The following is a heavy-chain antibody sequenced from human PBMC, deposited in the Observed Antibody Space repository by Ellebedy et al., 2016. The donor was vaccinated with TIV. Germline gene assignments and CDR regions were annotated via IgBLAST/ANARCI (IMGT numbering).Heavy chain of an antibody. V-gene: IGHV4-34*01. J-gene: IGHJ4*02. CDR2: INHSGST. CDR1: GGSFSGYY. D-gene: IGHD6-6*01. CDR3: ARGVPGY. Sequence: SETLSLTXAVYGGSFSGYYWSWIRQPPGKGLEWIGEINHSGSTNYNPSLKSRVTISVDTSKNQFSLRLSSVTAADTAVYYCARGVPGYWGQGTLVTVSS.